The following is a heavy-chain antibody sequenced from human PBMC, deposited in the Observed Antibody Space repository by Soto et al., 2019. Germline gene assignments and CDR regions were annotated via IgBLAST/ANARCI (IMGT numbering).Heavy chain of an antibody. CDR3: AFGDATVNTYPTGPNWFDT. D-gene: IGHD4-17*01. Sequence: QVQLVQSGAEVKKPGSSVKVSCKASGGTFSSYTISWVRQAPGQGIEWVGRIIPILGIANYAQKCQGRVKITADKCTSTSYMELSCLRSEDTDVYYFAFGDATVNTYPTGPNWFDTWGQGPLVTVSS. CDR2: IIPILGIA. CDR1: GGTFSSYT. J-gene: IGHJ5*02. V-gene: IGHV1-69*02.